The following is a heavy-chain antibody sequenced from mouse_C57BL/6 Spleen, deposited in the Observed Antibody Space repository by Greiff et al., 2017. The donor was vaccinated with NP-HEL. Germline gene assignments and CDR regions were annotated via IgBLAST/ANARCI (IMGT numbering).Heavy chain of an antibody. CDR1: GYSFTGYY. D-gene: IGHD5-1*01. Sequence: VQLQQSGPELVKPGASVKISCKASGYSFTGYYMNWVKQSPEKSLEWIGEINPSTGGTTYNQKFKAKATLTVDKSSSTAYMQLKSLTSEDSAVYYCARERSTHWYFDVWGTGTTVTVSS. CDR2: INPSTGGT. V-gene: IGHV1-42*01. J-gene: IGHJ1*03. CDR3: ARERSTHWYFDV.